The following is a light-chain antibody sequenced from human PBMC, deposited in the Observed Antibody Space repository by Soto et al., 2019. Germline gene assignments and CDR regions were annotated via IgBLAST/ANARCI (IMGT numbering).Light chain of an antibody. CDR3: QQYAISPWT. Sequence: EIVLTQSPGTLSLSPGERATLSCRASRSVSSSFLAWYQQKPGQAPRLLIYGASSRVTGIPERFSGSGSGTDFTLTISRLEPEDFAEYYCQQYAISPWTFGQGTKVEIK. CDR2: GAS. CDR1: RSVSSSF. V-gene: IGKV3-20*01. J-gene: IGKJ1*01.